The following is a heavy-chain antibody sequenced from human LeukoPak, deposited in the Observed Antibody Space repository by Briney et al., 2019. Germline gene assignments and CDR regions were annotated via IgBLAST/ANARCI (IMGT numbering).Heavy chain of an antibody. CDR3: VKDPTAMGGDYFDY. Sequence: GGSLRLSCAASGFTFSSYGMHWVRQAPGKGLEWVAVISYDGSNKYYADSVKGRFTISRDNSKNTLYLQMNSLRAEDTAVYYCVKDPTAMGGDYFDYWGQGTLVTVSS. V-gene: IGHV3-30*18. CDR1: GFTFSSYG. CDR2: ISYDGSNK. J-gene: IGHJ4*02. D-gene: IGHD5-18*01.